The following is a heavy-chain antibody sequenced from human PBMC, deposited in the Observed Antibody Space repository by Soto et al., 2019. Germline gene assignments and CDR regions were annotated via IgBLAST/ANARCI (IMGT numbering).Heavy chain of an antibody. CDR2: ISTSGTTI. CDR1: GFTFSDYY. CDR3: ARDLAPRPNDYFDY. V-gene: IGHV3-11*01. J-gene: IGHJ4*02. Sequence: QVQLVESGGGLVKPGGSLRLSCAASGFTFSDYYMSWIRQAPGKGLESVSYISTSGTTIYYADSVKGRFIISRDNAKNSLYLQMNSLRDEDTAVYYCARDLAPRPNDYFDYWGQGTLVTVSS.